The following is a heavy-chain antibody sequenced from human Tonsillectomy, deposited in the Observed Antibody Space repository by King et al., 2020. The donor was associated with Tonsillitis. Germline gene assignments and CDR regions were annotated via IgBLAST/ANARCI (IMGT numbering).Heavy chain of an antibody. D-gene: IGHD2-2*01. CDR3: ARGPPQDIVGVPAALDV. CDR1: GGTFSSYA. V-gene: IGHV1-69*09. Sequence: VQLVESGAEVKKPGSSVKVSCKASGGTFSSYAISWVRQAPGQGLEWMGRIIPILGIANYAQKFQGRVTITADKSTSTAYMELSSLRSEDTAVYYCARGPPQDIVGVPAALDVWGQGTTVTVSS. J-gene: IGHJ6*02. CDR2: IIPILGIA.